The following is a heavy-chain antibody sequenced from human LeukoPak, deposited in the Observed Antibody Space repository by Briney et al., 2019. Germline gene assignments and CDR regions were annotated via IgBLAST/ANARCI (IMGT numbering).Heavy chain of an antibody. V-gene: IGHV4-59*08. D-gene: IGHD3-9*01. CDR1: GGFISNNY. Sequence: PSETLSLTCTVSGGFISNNYWNWIRLTPGKGLEWIGYIYYSGSTKYNPSLKSRVTITVDTSKNQFSLNLNSVTAADTAVYYCARRHYDILTGYYSGMDVWGQGTTVTVSS. CDR2: IYYSGST. CDR3: ARRHYDILTGYYSGMDV. J-gene: IGHJ6*02.